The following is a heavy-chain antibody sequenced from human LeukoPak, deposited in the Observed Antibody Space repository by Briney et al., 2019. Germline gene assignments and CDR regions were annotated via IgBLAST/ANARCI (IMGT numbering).Heavy chain of an antibody. CDR2: IYYSGST. D-gene: IGHD3-22*01. CDR1: GGSISSGGYY. J-gene: IGHJ4*02. CDR3: ARDYYDSSGYHLLGY. V-gene: IGHV4-31*03. Sequence: PSETLSLTCTVSGGSISSGGYYWSWIRQHPGXXXXXXGYIYYSGSTYYNPSLKSRVTISVDTSKNQFSLKLSSVTAADTAVYYCARDYYDSSGYHLLGYWGQGTLVTVSS.